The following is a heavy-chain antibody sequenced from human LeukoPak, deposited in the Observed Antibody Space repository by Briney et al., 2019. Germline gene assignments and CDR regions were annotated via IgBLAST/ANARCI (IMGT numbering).Heavy chain of an antibody. CDR2: IYYSGST. CDR3: ARVPPYDILTGSDYYGMDV. CDR1: GGSISSYY. J-gene: IGHJ6*04. V-gene: IGHV4-59*01. Sequence: SETLSLTCTVSGGSISSYYWSWIRQPPGKGLEWIGYIYYSGSTNYNPPLKSRVTISVDTSKNQFSLKLSSVTAADTAVYYCARVPPYDILTGSDYYGMDVWGKGTTVTVSS. D-gene: IGHD3-9*01.